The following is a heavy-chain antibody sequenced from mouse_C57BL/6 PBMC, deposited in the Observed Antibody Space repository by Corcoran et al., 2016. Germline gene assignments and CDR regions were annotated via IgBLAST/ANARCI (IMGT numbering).Heavy chain of an antibody. D-gene: IGHD2-1*01. CDR3: ARRKTDYGKGHWYFDV. CDR2: INTYSGVP. CDR1: GYTFTTYG. V-gene: IGHV9-3*01. J-gene: IGHJ1*03. Sequence: QIQLVQSGPELKKPGETVKISCKASGYTFTTYGMSWVKQAPGKGLKWMGWINTYSGVPTYADDFKGRFAFSLETSASTAYLQINNLKNEDTATYFCARRKTDYGKGHWYFDVWGTGTTVTVSS.